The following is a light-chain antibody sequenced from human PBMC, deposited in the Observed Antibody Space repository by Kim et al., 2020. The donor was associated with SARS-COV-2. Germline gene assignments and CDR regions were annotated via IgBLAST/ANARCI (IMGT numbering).Light chain of an antibody. Sequence: QSVVTQPASVSGSPGQSITVSCSGTSSDVGRYNYVSWYQQHPGKVPKLLIYEVNKRPSGASDRFSGSKSGNTASLTISGLQAEDEADYYCTSYTRSDTWVFYGGTQLTVL. CDR2: EVN. J-gene: IGLJ3*02. V-gene: IGLV2-14*01. CDR3: TSYTRSDTWV. CDR1: SSDVGRYNY.